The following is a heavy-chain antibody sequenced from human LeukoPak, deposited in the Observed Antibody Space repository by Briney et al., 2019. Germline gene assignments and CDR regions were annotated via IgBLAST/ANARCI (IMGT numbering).Heavy chain of an antibody. CDR2: IYYSGST. CDR3: ARGRGKLWYYDFWSGSAQFDY. D-gene: IGHD3-3*01. CDR1: GGSISSGGYY. J-gene: IGHJ4*02. Sequence: SETLSLTCTVSGGSISSGGYYWSWIRQHPGKGLEWIGYIYYSGSTYYNPSLKSRVTISVDTSKNQFSLKLSSVTAADTAVYYCARGRGKLWYYDFWSGSAQFDYWGQGTLVTVSS. V-gene: IGHV4-31*03.